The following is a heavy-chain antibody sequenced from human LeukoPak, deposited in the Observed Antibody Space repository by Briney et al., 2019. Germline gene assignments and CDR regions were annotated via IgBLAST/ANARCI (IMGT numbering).Heavy chain of an antibody. J-gene: IGHJ3*01. CDR1: GFTFDDYA. CDR3: VKSHTLAGARIDAFDV. Sequence: HPGVSLRLSCAASGFTFDDYAMHWVRQAPGKGLEYVSTFNTNGDTYYADSVKGRFTISRDNSKITLYLQMSSLRAEDTAVYYCVKSHTLAGARIDAFDVWGQGTMVTVSS. CDR2: FNTNGDT. D-gene: IGHD6-19*01. V-gene: IGHV3-64D*08.